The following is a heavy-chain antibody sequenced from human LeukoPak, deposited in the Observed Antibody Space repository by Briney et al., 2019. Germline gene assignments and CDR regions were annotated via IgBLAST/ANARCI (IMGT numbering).Heavy chain of an antibody. J-gene: IGHJ3*02. CDR1: GGTFSSYA. Sequence: SVKVSCKASGGTFSSYAISWVRQAPGQGLEWMGGIIPIFGTANYAQKFQGRVTITADESTSTAYMELSSLRSEDTAVYYCARSRVVVVPAASDAFDIWGQGTMVTVSS. CDR2: IIPIFGTA. V-gene: IGHV1-69*01. CDR3: ARSRVVVVPAASDAFDI. D-gene: IGHD2-2*01.